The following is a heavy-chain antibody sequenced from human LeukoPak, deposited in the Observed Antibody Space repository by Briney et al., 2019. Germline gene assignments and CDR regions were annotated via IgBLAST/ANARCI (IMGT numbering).Heavy chain of an antibody. CDR2: ISGNTRNI. J-gene: IGHJ3*01. D-gene: IGHD7-27*01. Sequence: PGGSLRLSCAASGFIFDSYAMSWVRQAPGKGLEWVSAISGNTRNIYYADSVKGRFTISRDNSKNTLYLQTNSLRVEDTAVYYCARDHAPGLWGQGTMVSVSS. V-gene: IGHV3-23*01. CDR3: ARDHAPGL. CDR1: GFIFDSYA.